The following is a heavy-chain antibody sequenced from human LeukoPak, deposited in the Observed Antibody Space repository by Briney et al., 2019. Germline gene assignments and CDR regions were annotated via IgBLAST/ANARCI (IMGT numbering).Heavy chain of an antibody. CDR3: ARGGGLEDFDY. J-gene: IGHJ4*02. CDR1: GDSVSSNRVA. D-gene: IGHD3-10*01. Sequence: PSQTLSLTCAISGDSVSSNRVAWNWIRQSPSRGLEWLGRTYYRSKWYSDYAVSVKSRITINPDTSKNQFSLQLKFVTPEDTAVYYCARGGGLEDFDYWGRGTLVTVSS. CDR2: TYYRSKWYS. V-gene: IGHV6-1*01.